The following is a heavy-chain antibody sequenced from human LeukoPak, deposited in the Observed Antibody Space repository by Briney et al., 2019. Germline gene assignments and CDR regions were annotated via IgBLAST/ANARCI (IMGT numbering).Heavy chain of an antibody. CDR3: AKDLEQWPAVPEY. CDR2: IQNDGSNE. J-gene: IGHJ4*02. Sequence: GSLRLSCAASGFTFSSYGMHWVRQAPGKGLEWVAYIQNDGSNEQYADSVKGRFSISRDSSKNILYLQMNSLRAEDTAVYYCAKDLEQWPAVPEYWGQGTLVIVSS. V-gene: IGHV3-30*02. CDR1: GFTFSSYG. D-gene: IGHD6-19*01.